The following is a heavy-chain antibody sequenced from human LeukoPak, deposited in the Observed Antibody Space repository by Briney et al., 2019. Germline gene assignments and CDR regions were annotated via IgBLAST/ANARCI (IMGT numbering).Heavy chain of an antibody. V-gene: IGHV4-39*01. Sequence: SETLSLTCTVSGGSISSYYWGWIRQPPGKGLEWIGSFHYSGTTYYNPSLKSRVTISVDTSKNQFSLKLNSVTAADTAVYYCARQPSSMTTVTTFDYWGQGTLVTVSS. CDR2: FHYSGTT. CDR1: GGSISSYY. CDR3: ARQPSSMTTVTTFDY. D-gene: IGHD4-11*01. J-gene: IGHJ4*02.